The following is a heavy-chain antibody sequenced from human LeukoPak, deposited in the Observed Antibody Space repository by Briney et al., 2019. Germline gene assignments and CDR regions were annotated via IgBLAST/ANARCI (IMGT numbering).Heavy chain of an antibody. CDR2: ISAYNGNT. CDR3: ARDGPFYDILTGLYYFDY. J-gene: IGHJ4*02. D-gene: IGHD3-9*01. CDR1: GYTFTSYG. Sequence: ASVKVSCKASGYTFTSYGISWVRQAPGQGLEWMGWISAYNGNTNYAQKLQGRVTMTTDTSTSTAYMELRSLRSDDTAMYYCARDGPFYDILTGLYYFDYWGQGTLVTVSS. V-gene: IGHV1-18*01.